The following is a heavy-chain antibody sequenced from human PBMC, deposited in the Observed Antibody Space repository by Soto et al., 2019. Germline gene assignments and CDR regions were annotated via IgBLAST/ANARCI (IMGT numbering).Heavy chain of an antibody. J-gene: IGHJ4*02. D-gene: IGHD1-26*01. CDR1: GGSISSYY. V-gene: IGHV4-59*08. Sequence: SETLSLTCTVSGGSISSYYWSWIRQPPGKGLEWMSYIYYSGTTTNYNPSLKSRVTLSVDTSKNQFSLKLSSVTAADTAVYSCARLGGSYAVPHFDYWGQGTLVTVSS. CDR2: IYYSGTTT. CDR3: ARLGGSYAVPHFDY.